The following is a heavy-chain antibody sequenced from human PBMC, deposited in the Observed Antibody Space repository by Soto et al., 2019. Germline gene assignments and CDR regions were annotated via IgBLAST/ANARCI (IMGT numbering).Heavy chain of an antibody. CDR1: GYSFISYW. CDR2: IYPGDSDT. Sequence: PGESLKISCKGSGYSFISYWIGWVRQMPGKGLEWMGIIYPGDSDTRYSPSFQGQVTISADKSISTAYLQWRSLKASDTAMYYCAGTRLTGYCSGGSCNYWFDPWGQGTLVTVSS. J-gene: IGHJ5*02. CDR3: AGTRLTGYCSGGSCNYWFDP. D-gene: IGHD2-15*01. V-gene: IGHV5-51*01.